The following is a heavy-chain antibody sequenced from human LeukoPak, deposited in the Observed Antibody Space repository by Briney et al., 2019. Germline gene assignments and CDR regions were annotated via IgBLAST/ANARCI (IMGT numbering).Heavy chain of an antibody. V-gene: IGHV1-2*02. J-gene: IGHJ4*02. CDR1: GYTFTGYY. Sequence: GASVKVSCKASGYTFTGYYMHWVRQAPGQGLEWMAWMNPNSGGTSYAQKFQGRVTLTRDTSISTAYMELSRLRFDDTAVYYCARNKEGKSLDYWGQGTPVTVSS. CDR3: ARNKEGKSLDY. CDR2: MNPNSGGT.